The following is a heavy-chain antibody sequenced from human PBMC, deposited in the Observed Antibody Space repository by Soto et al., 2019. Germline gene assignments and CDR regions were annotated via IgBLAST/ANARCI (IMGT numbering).Heavy chain of an antibody. V-gene: IGHV1-3*01. D-gene: IGHD3-9*01. CDR2: INAGNGNT. J-gene: IGHJ3*02. CDR1: GYTFTSYA. Sequence: ASVKVSCKASGYTFTSYAMHWVRQAPGQRLEWMGWINAGNGNTKYSQKFQGRVTITRDTSASTAYMELRSLRSDDTAVYYCARDVLRYFDKLTSPDAFDIWGQGTMVTVSS. CDR3: ARDVLRYFDKLTSPDAFDI.